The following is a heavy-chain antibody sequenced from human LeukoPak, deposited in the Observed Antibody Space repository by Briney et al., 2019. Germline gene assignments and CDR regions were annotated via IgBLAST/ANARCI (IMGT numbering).Heavy chain of an antibody. CDR1: GGSISRYY. D-gene: IGHD3-10*01. J-gene: IGHJ5*02. Sequence: SETLSLTCTVSGGSISRYYWSWIRQPPGKGLEWIWDIYYSGSTNYNPSLKSRVTISVDTSKNQFTLKLSSVTAADTAVYYCARRPGSYNCFDPWGQGTLVTVSS. CDR3: ARRPGSYNCFDP. V-gene: IGHV4-59*08. CDR2: IYYSGST.